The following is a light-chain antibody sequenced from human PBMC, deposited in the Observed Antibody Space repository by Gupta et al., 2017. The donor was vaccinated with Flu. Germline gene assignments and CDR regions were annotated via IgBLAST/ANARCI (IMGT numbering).Light chain of an antibody. J-gene: IGKJ2*01. CDR2: KAS. CDR1: QSISTW. CDR3: HQYKSSSPYT. V-gene: IGKV1-5*03. Sequence: DRVTITCRASQSISTWLAWYQQKPGKAPKLLIFKASSLESGVPSRFSGSGSGTEFTLTISSLQPDDFATYYCHQYKSSSPYTFGQGTRLNIK.